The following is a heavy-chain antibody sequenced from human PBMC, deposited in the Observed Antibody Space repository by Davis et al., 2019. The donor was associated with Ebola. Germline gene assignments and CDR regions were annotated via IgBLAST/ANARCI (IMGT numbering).Heavy chain of an antibody. CDR3: ASSGSYYYPFDY. Sequence: GESLKISCAASGFTFSSYAMSWVRQAPGKGLEWVSAISGSGGSTYYADSVKGRFTISRDNAKNSLYLQMNSLRDEDTAVYCCASSGSYYYPFDYWGQGTLVTVSS. CDR2: ISGSGGST. CDR1: GFTFSSYA. J-gene: IGHJ4*02. D-gene: IGHD1-26*01. V-gene: IGHV3-23*01.